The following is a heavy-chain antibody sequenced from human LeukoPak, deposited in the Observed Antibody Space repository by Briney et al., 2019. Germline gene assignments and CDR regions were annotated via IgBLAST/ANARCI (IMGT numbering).Heavy chain of an antibody. V-gene: IGHV3-23*01. CDR2: ISGSGGST. Sequence: PGGSLRLSCAASGFTFSSYGMSWVRQAPGKGLEWVSAISGSGGSTYYADSVKGRFTISRDNSKNTLYLQMNSLRAEDTAVYYCAKAVVPAAMHGWFDPWGQGTLVTVSS. J-gene: IGHJ5*02. D-gene: IGHD2-2*01. CDR1: GFTFSSYG. CDR3: AKAVVPAAMHGWFDP.